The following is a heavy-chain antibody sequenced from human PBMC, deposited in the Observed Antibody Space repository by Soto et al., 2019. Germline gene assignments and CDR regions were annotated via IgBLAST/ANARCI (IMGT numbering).Heavy chain of an antibody. J-gene: IGHJ4*02. CDR1: GFTFSSYA. CDR3: AKGRESSGSYRPFDY. CDR2: ISAGAVAT. Sequence: PGGSLRLSCAASGFTFSSYAMSWVRQAPGKGLEWVSAISAGAVATNYADSVKGRFTISRDNSKNTLYLQMNSLRAEDTAVYYCAKGRESSGSYRPFDYWGKGALVTVSS. V-gene: IGHV3-23*01. D-gene: IGHD3-22*01.